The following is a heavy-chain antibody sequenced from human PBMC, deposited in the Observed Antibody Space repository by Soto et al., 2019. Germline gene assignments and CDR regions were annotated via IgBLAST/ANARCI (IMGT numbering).Heavy chain of an antibody. CDR3: ARDVSYGFWTGFHNDY. CDR2: ISSSGTDI. Sequence: GGSLRLSCAASEFTFSRDSMNWVRQAPGKGLEWVSTISSSGTDIYYADSVKGRFIISRDNAKNSVYLQMNSLRAEDTAVYYCARDVSYGFWTGFHNDYCGEGTLVTVSS. D-gene: IGHD3-3*01. CDR1: EFTFSRDS. V-gene: IGHV3-21*06. J-gene: IGHJ4*02.